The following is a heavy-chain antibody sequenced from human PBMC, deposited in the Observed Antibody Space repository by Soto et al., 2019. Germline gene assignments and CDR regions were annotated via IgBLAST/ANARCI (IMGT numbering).Heavy chain of an antibody. J-gene: IGHJ5*02. V-gene: IGHV1-3*01. D-gene: IGHD6-13*01. CDR2: INAGSGNT. CDR3: ARGLAAEGA. CDR1: GYTFTHYA. Sequence: QVQLVQSGAEVKKPGASVKVSCTASGYTFTHYAIHWVRHAPGQRLEWMGFINAGSGNTKYSQTFQGRLTFTKDTSASTAYMDLSILRSEDTAIYYCARGLAAEGAWGQGTLVTVSS.